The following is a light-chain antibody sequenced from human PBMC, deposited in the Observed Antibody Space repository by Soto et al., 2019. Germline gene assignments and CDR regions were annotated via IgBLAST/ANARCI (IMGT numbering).Light chain of an antibody. CDR2: AAS. CDR3: QQSHITTLFT. V-gene: IGKV1-39*01. CDR1: QNINSH. J-gene: IGKJ2*01. Sequence: DIQMTQSPSSLSASLGDRVTITCRASQNINSHLNWYQQKPGKAPKVLIYAASRLQSGVPSRFXGSGSGTEFTLTLSSLEPEDFATYYCQQSHITTLFTFGKGTKLEIK.